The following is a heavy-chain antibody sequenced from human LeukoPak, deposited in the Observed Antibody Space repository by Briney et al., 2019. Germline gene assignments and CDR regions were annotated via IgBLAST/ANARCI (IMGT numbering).Heavy chain of an antibody. J-gene: IGHJ4*02. CDR3: ARATNYGAYDV. CDR2: ISTNGGST. V-gene: IGHV3-64*02. D-gene: IGHD4-17*01. Sequence: GGALRLSCAPSGFTFSSYVMHWVRQAPGKGLEYVSAISTNGGSTYYADSVKGRFILSRDNSKNTLYLQMGSLRAEDVALYYCARATNYGAYDVWGQGTLVTVSS. CDR1: GFTFSSYV.